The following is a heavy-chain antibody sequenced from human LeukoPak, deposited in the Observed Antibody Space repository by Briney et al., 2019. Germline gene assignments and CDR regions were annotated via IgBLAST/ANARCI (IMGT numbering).Heavy chain of an antibody. D-gene: IGHD2/OR15-2a*01. CDR1: GNYW. J-gene: IGHJ4*02. Sequence: GSLRLSCVASGNYWMHWVRQAPGKGLVWVSHINSDGSWTSYADSVKGRFTISKDNAKNTVYPQMNSLRAEDTAVYYCVSFYETYWGRGTLVTVSS. CDR2: INSDGSWT. V-gene: IGHV3-74*01. CDR3: VSFYETY.